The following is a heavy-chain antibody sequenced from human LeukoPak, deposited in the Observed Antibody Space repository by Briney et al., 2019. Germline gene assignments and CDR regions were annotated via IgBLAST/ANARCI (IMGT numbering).Heavy chain of an antibody. J-gene: IGHJ6*03. CDR3: ARLDSSSPDGYYYYYMDV. CDR1: GGSLSSYY. D-gene: IGHD6-6*01. Sequence: SETLSLTCTVSGGSLSSYYWSWIRQPPGKGLEWIGYIYTSGSTKYNPSLKSRVTISVDTSKNQFSLKLSSVTAADTAVYYCARLDSSSPDGYYYYYMDVWGKGTTVTVSS. CDR2: IYTSGST. V-gene: IGHV4-4*09.